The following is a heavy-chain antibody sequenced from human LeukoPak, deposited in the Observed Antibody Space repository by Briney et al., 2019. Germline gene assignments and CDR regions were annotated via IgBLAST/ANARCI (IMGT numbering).Heavy chain of an antibody. D-gene: IGHD3-16*01. J-gene: IGHJ3*02. CDR1: GYTFTNYY. CDR2: IIPIFGTA. Sequence: SVKVSCKASGYTFTNYYIHWVRQAPGQGLEWMGGIIPIFGTANYAQKFQGRVTITADESTSTVYMELSSLRSEDTAVYYCARDLGRSQDAFDIWGQGTMVTVSS. CDR3: ARDLGRSQDAFDI. V-gene: IGHV1-69*13.